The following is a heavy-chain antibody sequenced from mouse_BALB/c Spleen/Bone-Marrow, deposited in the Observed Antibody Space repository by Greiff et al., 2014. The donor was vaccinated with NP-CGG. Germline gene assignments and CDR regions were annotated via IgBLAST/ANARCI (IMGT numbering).Heavy chain of an antibody. Sequence: VQLQQSGPELVKPGASVKMSCKASGYTFTSYVMHWVKQKPGQGLEWIGNINPYNDGTKYNEKFKGKATLTSDKSSSTAFMELSSLTSEDSAVYDCARSLYGYDWYFDVWGAGTTVTVSS. CDR3: ARSLYGYDWYFDV. J-gene: IGHJ1*01. D-gene: IGHD2-2*01. V-gene: IGHV1-14*01. CDR2: INPYNDGT. CDR1: GYTFTSYV.